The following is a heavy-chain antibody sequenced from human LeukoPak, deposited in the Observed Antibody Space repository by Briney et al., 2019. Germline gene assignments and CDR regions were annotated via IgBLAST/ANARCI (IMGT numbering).Heavy chain of an antibody. CDR3: ARGDSGSYYFDY. CDR2: ISSSGSTI. V-gene: IGHV3-48*03. J-gene: IGHJ4*02. Sequence: GSLRLSCAASGFTFSSYEMNWVRQAPGKGLEWVSYISSSGSTIYYADSVKGRFTISRDNAKNSLYLQMNSLRPEDTAVYYCARGDSGSYYFDYWGQGTLVTVSS. D-gene: IGHD1-26*01. CDR1: GFTFSSYE.